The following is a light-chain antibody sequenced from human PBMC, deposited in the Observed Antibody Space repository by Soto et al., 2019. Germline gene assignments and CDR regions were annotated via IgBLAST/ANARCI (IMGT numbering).Light chain of an antibody. J-gene: IGKJ1*01. Sequence: EIVLTQSPGTLSLSPGERATLSCRASQSVSSSYLAWYQQKPGQAPRLLFYGAYSRSTCLPDRFSGSGSGTDFSLPISRVETEKFAVYYCQQYGSSRTFGQATKVEIK. CDR2: GAY. CDR1: QSVSSSY. CDR3: QQYGSSRT. V-gene: IGKV3-20*01.